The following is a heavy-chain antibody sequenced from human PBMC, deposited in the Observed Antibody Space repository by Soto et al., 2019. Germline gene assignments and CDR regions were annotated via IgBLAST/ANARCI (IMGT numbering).Heavy chain of an antibody. CDR1: GFSFSGYA. CDR2: ISGSGATT. J-gene: IGHJ4*01. CDR3: AKAGGGYTKWHFDS. V-gene: IGHV3-23*01. D-gene: IGHD5-12*01. Sequence: EVQLLESGGGSVQPGGSLRLSCAASGFSFSGYAMAWVRQAPGKGLEWVSGISGSGATTYYADSVKGRCTISRDNSKNTLSLQVNRLSAEDTAVYYSAKAGGGYTKWHFDSWGHGSLVTVSS.